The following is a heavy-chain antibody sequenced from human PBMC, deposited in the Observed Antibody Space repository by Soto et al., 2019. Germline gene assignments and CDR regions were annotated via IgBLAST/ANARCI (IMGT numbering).Heavy chain of an antibody. D-gene: IGHD1-20*01. V-gene: IGHV3-21*01. CDR1: GFTFSSYS. CDR2: ISSSSSYI. CDR3: ARGYNWNQRDAFDI. J-gene: IGHJ3*02. Sequence: GGSLRLSCAASGFTFSSYSMNWVRQAPGKGLEWVSSISSSSSYIYYADSVKGRFTISRDNAKNSLYLQMNSLRAEDTAVYYCARGYNWNQRDAFDIWGQGTMVTVSS.